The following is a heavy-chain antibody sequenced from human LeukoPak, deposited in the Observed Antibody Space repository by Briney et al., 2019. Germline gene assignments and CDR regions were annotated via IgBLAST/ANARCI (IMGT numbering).Heavy chain of an antibody. CDR3: ARAPPGGRLDY. Sequence: SQTLSLTCAVSGGSISSGGYSWSWIRQPPGKGLEWIGYIYHSGSTYYNPSLKSRVTISVDRSKNQFSLKLSSVTAADTAVYYCARAPPGGRLDYWGQGTLVTVS. D-gene: IGHD2-15*01. CDR2: IYHSGST. CDR1: GGSISSGGYS. J-gene: IGHJ4*02. V-gene: IGHV4-30-2*01.